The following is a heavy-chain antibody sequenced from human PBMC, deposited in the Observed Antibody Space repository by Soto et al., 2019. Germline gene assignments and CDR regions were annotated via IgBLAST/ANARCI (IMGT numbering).Heavy chain of an antibody. CDR1: GGTFSSYA. Sequence: QVQLVQSGAEMKKPGSSVKVSCKASGGTFSSYAISWVRHAPGQGLEWMGGIIPILGTTNYALKFQGRVTITADESTSTAYMALSSLRSEDTAVYYCARAQYYEFWSTYYTYYYYGMDVSGQGTTVTVSS. CDR3: ARAQYYEFWSTYYTYYYYGMDV. V-gene: IGHV1-69*01. CDR2: IIPILGTT. J-gene: IGHJ6*02. D-gene: IGHD3-3*01.